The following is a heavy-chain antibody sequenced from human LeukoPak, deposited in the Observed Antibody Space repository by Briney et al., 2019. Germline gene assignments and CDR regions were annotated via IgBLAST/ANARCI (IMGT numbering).Heavy chain of an antibody. V-gene: IGHV3-30-3*01. CDR1: GFTFSSYA. CDR3: ATWGSWWELPIDY. CDR2: ISYDGSNK. J-gene: IGHJ4*02. D-gene: IGHD1-26*01. Sequence: SCKASGFTFSSYAMHWVRQAPGKGLEWVAVISYDGSNKYYADSVKGRFTISRDNSKNTLYLQMNSLRAEDTAVYYCATWGSWWELPIDYWGQGTLVTVSS.